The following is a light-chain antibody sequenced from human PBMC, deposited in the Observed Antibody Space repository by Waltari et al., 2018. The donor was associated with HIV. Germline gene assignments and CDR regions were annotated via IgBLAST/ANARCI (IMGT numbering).Light chain of an antibody. Sequence: QSALTQPRSVSGSPGQSVTISCTGTTSDVGGYNYVSWYQQHPGKAPKHMIYDVSKRPSGVPDRFSGSKSGNTASLTISGLQAEDEADYYCCSYAGSYTPLFGGGTKLTVL. CDR3: CSYAGSYTPL. CDR1: TSDVGGYNY. CDR2: DVS. V-gene: IGLV2-11*01. J-gene: IGLJ2*01.